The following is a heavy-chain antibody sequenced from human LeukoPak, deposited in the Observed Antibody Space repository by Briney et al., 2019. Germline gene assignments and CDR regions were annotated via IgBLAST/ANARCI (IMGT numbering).Heavy chain of an antibody. CDR1: GGTFSSYA. CDR2: IIPIFGTA. Sequence: SVKVSCKASGGTFSSYAISWVRQAPGQGLEWMGRIIPIFGTANYAQKFQGRVTITTDESTSTAYMELSSLRSEDTAVYYCASLVLRSYYYYMDVWGKGTTVTASS. V-gene: IGHV1-69*05. J-gene: IGHJ6*03. D-gene: IGHD1-14*01. CDR3: ASLVLRSYYYYMDV.